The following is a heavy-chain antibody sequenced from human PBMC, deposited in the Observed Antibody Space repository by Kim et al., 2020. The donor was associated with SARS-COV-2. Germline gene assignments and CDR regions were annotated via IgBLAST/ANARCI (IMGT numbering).Heavy chain of an antibody. D-gene: IGHD6-13*01. V-gene: IGHV4-31*02. J-gene: IGHJ4*02. Sequence: YYTPSLKSRVTISVDTSKNQFSLKLSSVTAADTAVYYCARGRSSSWYFDYWGQGTLVTVSS. CDR3: ARGRSSSWYFDY.